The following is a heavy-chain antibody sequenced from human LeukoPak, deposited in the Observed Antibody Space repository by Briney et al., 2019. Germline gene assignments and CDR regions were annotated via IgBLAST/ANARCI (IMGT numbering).Heavy chain of an antibody. CDR2: INHNGNVN. CDR3: ARGPQKNGHSSGYPGYFDY. J-gene: IGHJ4*02. CDR1: GFTFSSYW. D-gene: IGHD3-22*01. Sequence: GGSLRLSCAASGFTFSSYWMNWARQAPGKGLEWVASINHNGNVNYYVDSVKGRFTISRDNAKNSLYLQMSNLRAEDTAVYYCARGPQKNGHSSGYPGYFDYWGQGTLVTVSS. V-gene: IGHV3-7*03.